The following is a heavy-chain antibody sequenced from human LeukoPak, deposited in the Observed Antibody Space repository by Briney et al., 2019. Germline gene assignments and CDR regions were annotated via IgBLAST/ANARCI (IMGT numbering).Heavy chain of an antibody. CDR3: ARQWGDCSSTSCYSAY. CDR1: GYSFASYW. Sequence: GESLKISCKGSGYSFASYWIVWVRQMPGKGLEWIGIIYPGDSDTRYSPSFQGQVTISADKSISTAYLQWSSLKASDTAIYYCARQWGDCSSTSCYSAYWGQGTLVTVSS. J-gene: IGHJ4*02. V-gene: IGHV5-51*01. CDR2: IYPGDSDT. D-gene: IGHD2-2*01.